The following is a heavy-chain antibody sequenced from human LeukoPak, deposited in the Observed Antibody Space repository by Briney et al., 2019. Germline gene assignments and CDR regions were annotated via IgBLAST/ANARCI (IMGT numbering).Heavy chain of an antibody. CDR2: INPNSGGT. D-gene: IGHD3-22*01. CDR3: ARGSYYYDSSGYSI. J-gene: IGHJ4*02. V-gene: IGHV1-2*02. Sequence: ASVKVSCKASGYTFTGYYMHWVRQAPGQGLAWMGWINPNSGGTNYAQKFQGRVTMTRDTSISTAYMELSRLRSDDTAVYYCARGSYYYDSSGYSIWGQGTLVTVSS. CDR1: GYTFTGYY.